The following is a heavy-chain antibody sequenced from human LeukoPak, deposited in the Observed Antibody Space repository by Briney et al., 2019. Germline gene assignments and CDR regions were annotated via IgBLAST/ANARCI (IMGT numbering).Heavy chain of an antibody. V-gene: IGHV3-7*03. J-gene: IGHJ6*02. D-gene: IGHD3-9*01. Sequence: GGSLRLSCAASGFTFSSYWMSWVRQAPGKGLEWVANIKQDGSEKYYVDSVKGRFTISRDNAKNSLYLQMNSLRAEDTALYYCAKEGNDILTGYYHYYGMDVWGQGTTVTVSS. CDR2: IKQDGSEK. CDR1: GFTFSSYW. CDR3: AKEGNDILTGYYHYYGMDV.